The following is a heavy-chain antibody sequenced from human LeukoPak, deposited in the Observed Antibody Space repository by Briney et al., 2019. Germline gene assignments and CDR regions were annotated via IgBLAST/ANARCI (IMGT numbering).Heavy chain of an antibody. Sequence: PGGSLRLSCVGSGFDFTAYSMHWVRQAPGKGLEWLGIIWHHGSYSYYADSVTGRFTISRDNSKNTVYLQMDSLRVDDTAMYYCVRDGQWPKAWFDPWSQGSLVTASS. V-gene: IGHV3-33*01. CDR2: IWHHGSYS. CDR1: GFDFTAYS. D-gene: IGHD6-19*01. J-gene: IGHJ5*02. CDR3: VRDGQWPKAWFDP.